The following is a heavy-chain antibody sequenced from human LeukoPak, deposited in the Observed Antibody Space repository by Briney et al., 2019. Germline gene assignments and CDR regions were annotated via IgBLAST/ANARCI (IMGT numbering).Heavy chain of an antibody. Sequence: SGALSLTCTVSGGSLSSTSYYWGWNPPPPRKGLEWIGTIYYSGSTYFNPSLKSRVTISVDTSKNQFSLKLSSVTAADTAVYYCARLRNFYYFDYWGQGTLVTVSS. D-gene: IGHD1-7*01. CDR2: IYYSGST. CDR3: ARLRNFYYFDY. J-gene: IGHJ4*02. CDR1: GGSLSSTSYY. V-gene: IGHV4-39*01.